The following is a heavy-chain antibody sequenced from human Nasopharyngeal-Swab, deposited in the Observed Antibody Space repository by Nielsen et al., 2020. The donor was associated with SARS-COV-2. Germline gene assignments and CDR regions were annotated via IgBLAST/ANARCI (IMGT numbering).Heavy chain of an antibody. CDR3: ASSGEQQLVPDY. CDR1: GFTVSSNY. CDR2: IYSGGST. J-gene: IGHJ4*02. D-gene: IGHD6-13*01. V-gene: IGHV3-66*01. Sequence: GGSMSLSCAAAGFTVSSNYMSWVRQAPGKGLEWVSVIYSGGSTYYADSVKGRFTISRDNSKNTLYLQMTSLRAEDTAVYYCASSGEQQLVPDYWGQGTLVTVSS.